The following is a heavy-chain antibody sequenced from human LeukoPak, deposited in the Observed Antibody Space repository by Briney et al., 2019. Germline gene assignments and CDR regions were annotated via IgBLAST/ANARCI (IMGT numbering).Heavy chain of an antibody. CDR2: INPNSGDT. V-gene: IGHV1-2*02. J-gene: IGHJ4*02. CDR3: ASVRMGATPFDY. CDR1: GYTFTDYY. Sequence: ASVKVSCKASGYTFTDYYMHWVRQAPGQGLEWMGWINPNSGDTDYAQKFQGRVTMTRDTSIGTGYMELTSLRSDDTAVYYCASVRMGATPFDYWGQGTLVTVSS. D-gene: IGHD1-26*01.